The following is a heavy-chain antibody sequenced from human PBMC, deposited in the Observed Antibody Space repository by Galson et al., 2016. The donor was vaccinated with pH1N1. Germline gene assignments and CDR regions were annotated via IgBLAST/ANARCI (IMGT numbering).Heavy chain of an antibody. CDR1: GYNFNIYY. V-gene: IGHV1-2*02. CDR2: IDPNSGAT. D-gene: IGHD1-26*01. J-gene: IGHJ4*02. Sequence: SVKVSCKASGYNFNIYYMHWARQAPGQGLEWMGWIDPNSGATSYAQKFQGRVTMTRDTSINTVFMELKRLRFDDTAVYYCARVVTWELGNYFDYWGQGTLVTVSS. CDR3: ARVVTWELGNYFDY.